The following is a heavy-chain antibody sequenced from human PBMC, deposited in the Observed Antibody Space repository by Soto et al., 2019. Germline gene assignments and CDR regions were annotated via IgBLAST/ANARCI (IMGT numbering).Heavy chain of an antibody. V-gene: IGHV1-2*02. D-gene: IGHD5-12*01. CDR1: GDSFNDYY. CDR3: ARESGGATATLDYYYFYMDV. J-gene: IGHJ6*03. Sequence: VQLVQSGAEVKKPGASVKVSCKTSGDSFNDYYIHWVRQAPGQGLEWMGWINPNGGGTKYAQKFQGRVTVTRDTSIRTVCMELSSLRSDDTAVYYCARESGGATATLDYYYFYMDVWGKGTTVTVSS. CDR2: INPNGGGT.